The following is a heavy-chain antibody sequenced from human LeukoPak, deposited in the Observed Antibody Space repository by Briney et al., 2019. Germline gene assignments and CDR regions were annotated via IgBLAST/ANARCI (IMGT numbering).Heavy chain of an antibody. J-gene: IGHJ3*02. Sequence: SETLSLTCTVSGGSISSYYWSWIRQPPPKELDWIGCIYYIWSANYNHSLKSRVTISVDTPKNQFSLKLSSVTAADTAVYYCARVAVWFGVEFRIPAHAFDIWGQGTMFTVSS. V-gene: IGHV4-59*01. CDR1: GGSISSYY. CDR3: ARVAVWFGVEFRIPAHAFDI. CDR2: IYYIWSA. D-gene: IGHD3-10*01.